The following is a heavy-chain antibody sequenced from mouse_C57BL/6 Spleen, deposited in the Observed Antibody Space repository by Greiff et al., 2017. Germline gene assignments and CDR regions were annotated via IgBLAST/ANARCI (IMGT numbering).Heavy chain of an antibody. CDR3: ARNFDGYYGKDYVDY. CDR2: IWTGGGT. CDR1: GFSLTSYA. Sequence: VKVVESGPGLVAPSQSLSITCTVSGFSLTSYAISWVRQPPGKGLEWLGVIWTGGGTNYNSALKSRLSISKDNSKSQVFLKMNSLQPDDTARYYCARNFDGYYGKDYVDYWGQGTTLTVSS. D-gene: IGHD2-3*01. V-gene: IGHV2-9-1*01. J-gene: IGHJ2*01.